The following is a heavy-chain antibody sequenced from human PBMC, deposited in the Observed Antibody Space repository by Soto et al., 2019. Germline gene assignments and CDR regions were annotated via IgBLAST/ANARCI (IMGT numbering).Heavy chain of an antibody. CDR1: GFTVSSNY. Sequence: EVQLVESGGGLVQPGGSLRLSCAASGFTVSSNYMSWVRQAPGKGLEWVSVIYSGGSTYYADAVKGRFTISRHNSKNTLYLQMNGLRAEDTAVYYGARDVGHGWFDPWGQGTLVTVSS. J-gene: IGHJ5*02. CDR3: ARDVGHGWFDP. CDR2: IYSGGST. V-gene: IGHV3-53*04.